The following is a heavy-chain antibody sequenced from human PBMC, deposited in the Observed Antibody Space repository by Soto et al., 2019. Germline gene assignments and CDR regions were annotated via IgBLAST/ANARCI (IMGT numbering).Heavy chain of an antibody. CDR3: ASAYCGGDCYNYYYYGMDV. V-gene: IGHV1-69*13. D-gene: IGHD2-21*02. Sequence: GASVKVSCKASGGTFSSYAISWVRQAPGQGLEWMGGIIPIFGTANYAQKFQGRVTITADESTSTAYMELSSLRSEDTAVYYCASAYCGGDCYNYYYYGMDVWGQGTTVTVSS. J-gene: IGHJ6*02. CDR2: IIPIFGTA. CDR1: GGTFSSYA.